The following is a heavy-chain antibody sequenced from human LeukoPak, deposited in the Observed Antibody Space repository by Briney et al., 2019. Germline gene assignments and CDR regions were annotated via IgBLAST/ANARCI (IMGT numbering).Heavy chain of an antibody. J-gene: IGHJ3*02. V-gene: IGHV3-23*01. D-gene: IGHD3-10*01. CDR3: AKFGLAGSGRYHDAFDI. CDR2: ISGSGGST. CDR1: GFTFSSYG. Sequence: GGSLRLSCAASGFTFSSYGMTWVRQAPGKGLEWVSAISGSGGSTYYADSVKGRSTISRDNSKNTLYLRMNSLRAEDTAVYYCAKFGLAGSGRYHDAFDIWGQGTMVTVSS.